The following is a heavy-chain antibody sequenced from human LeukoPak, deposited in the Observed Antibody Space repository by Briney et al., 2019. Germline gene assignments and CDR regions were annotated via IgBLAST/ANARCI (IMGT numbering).Heavy chain of an antibody. CDR1: GSRFTSYW. CDR2: IYPGDSDT. CDR3: ARSSSYSPYYFDS. V-gene: IGHV5-51*01. J-gene: IGHJ4*02. Sequence: GESLQISCQGSGSRFTSYWIGWVRQMPGKGLEWMGIIYPGDSDTRYSPSFQGQVTISADKSISTAYLQWSSLKASDTAMYYCARSSSYSPYYFDSWGQGTLVTVSS. D-gene: IGHD3-22*01.